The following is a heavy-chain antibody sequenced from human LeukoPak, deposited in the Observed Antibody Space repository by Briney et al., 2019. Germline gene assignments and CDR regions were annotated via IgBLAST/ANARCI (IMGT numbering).Heavy chain of an antibody. J-gene: IGHJ4*02. CDR2: MSGSGGST. Sequence: GGSLRLSCAASGFTFSSYAMSWVRQAPGKGLEWVSAMSGSGGSTYYADSVKGRFTISRDNSKNTLYLQMNSLRAEDTAVYYCAKDHRYYYGSGTYLPYWGQGTLVTVSS. D-gene: IGHD3-10*01. CDR3: AKDHRYYYGSGTYLPY. V-gene: IGHV3-23*01. CDR1: GFTFSSYA.